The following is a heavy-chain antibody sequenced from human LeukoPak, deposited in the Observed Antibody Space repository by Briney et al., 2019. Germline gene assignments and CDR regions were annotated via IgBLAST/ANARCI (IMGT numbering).Heavy chain of an antibody. V-gene: IGHV4-4*07. Sequence: SETLSLTCSVSGGSISSYYWSWIRQPAGKGLEWIGHVYSGGNTSYNPSLKSRVTMSVDTSKNQVFLKLSSVTAADTAMYYCARDGYSSGWYIFQHWGQGTLVSVPS. D-gene: IGHD6-19*01. CDR1: GGSISSYY. CDR3: ARDGYSSGWYIFQH. J-gene: IGHJ1*01. CDR2: VYSGGNT.